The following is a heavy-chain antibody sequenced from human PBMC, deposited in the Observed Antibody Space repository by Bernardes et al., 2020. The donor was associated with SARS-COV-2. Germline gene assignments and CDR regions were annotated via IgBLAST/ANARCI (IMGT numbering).Heavy chain of an antibody. CDR3: ARGVQGVIITSPYYYGMDV. CDR1: GGSISSYY. J-gene: IGHJ6*02. D-gene: IGHD3-10*01. V-gene: IGHV4-59*01. Sequence: ETLSLTCTVSGGSISSYYWSWIRQPPGKGLEWIGYIYHSGSTNYNPSPKSRVTITVATSKNQFSLKLTSVTAADTAVYYWARGVQGVIITSPYYYGMDVWGQGTTVTVSS. CDR2: IYHSGST.